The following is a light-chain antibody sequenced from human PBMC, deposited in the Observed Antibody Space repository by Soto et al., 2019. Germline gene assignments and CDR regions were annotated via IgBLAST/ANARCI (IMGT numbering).Light chain of an antibody. CDR3: QQNNNWLPWT. CDR2: GAS. CDR1: QSVSSN. J-gene: IGKJ1*01. V-gene: IGKV3-15*01. Sequence: EIVRTQSPANLSVSPGERATLSCRASQSVSSNLAWYQQKPGRAPRLRIYGASTRATGMPAKLSGGGSGTEFTPTTSSLQSEDYVVYYCQQNNNWLPWTFGQGTKVEIK.